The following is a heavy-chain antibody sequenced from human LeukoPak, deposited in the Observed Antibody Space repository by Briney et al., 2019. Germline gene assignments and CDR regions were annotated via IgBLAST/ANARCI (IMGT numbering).Heavy chain of an antibody. D-gene: IGHD6-13*01. Sequence: GGSLRLSCAASGFTFSSYAMHWVRQAPGKGLEWVAVISYDGSNKYYADSVKGRFTISRDNSKNTLYLQMNSPRAEDTAVYYCARDGAAAGGFDYWGQGTLVTVSS. V-gene: IGHV3-30-3*01. CDR1: GFTFSSYA. CDR3: ARDGAAAGGFDY. CDR2: ISYDGSNK. J-gene: IGHJ4*02.